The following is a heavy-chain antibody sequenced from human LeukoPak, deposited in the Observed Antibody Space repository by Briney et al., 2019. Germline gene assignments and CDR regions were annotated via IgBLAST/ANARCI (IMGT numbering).Heavy chain of an antibody. D-gene: IGHD5-18*01. Sequence: HPGGSLRLSCAASGFTFSSYGMHWVRQAPGKGLEWVAVIWYDGSNKYYADSVKGRFTISRDNSKSTLYLQMNSLRAEDTAVYYCARDMVNSYGFGHWGQGTLVTVSS. CDR3: ARDMVNSYGFGH. J-gene: IGHJ5*02. V-gene: IGHV3-33*01. CDR1: GFTFSSYG. CDR2: IWYDGSNK.